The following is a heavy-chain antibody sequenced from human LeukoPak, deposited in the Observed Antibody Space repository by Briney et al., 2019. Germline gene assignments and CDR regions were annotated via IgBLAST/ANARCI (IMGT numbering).Heavy chain of an antibody. D-gene: IGHD2-15*01. CDR1: GVSISSSDYY. CDR2: IYYSGST. J-gene: IGHJ4*02. CDR3: ARLAAREFDC. V-gene: IGHV4-39*07. Sequence: SETLSLTCSVSGVSISSSDYYWGWIRQPPGTVLEWIGSIYYSGSTYYNPSLKSRVTISVDTSKNQFSLKLSSVTAADTAVYYCARLAAREFDCWGQGTLVTVSS.